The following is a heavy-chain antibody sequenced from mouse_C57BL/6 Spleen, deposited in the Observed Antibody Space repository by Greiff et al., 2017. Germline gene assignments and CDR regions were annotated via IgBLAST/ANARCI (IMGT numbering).Heavy chain of an antibody. J-gene: IGHJ2*01. CDR3: ARPLYYDYGDFDF. Sequence: QVQLQQPGAELVRPGTSVKLSCKASGYTFTSYWMHWVKQRPGQGLEWIGVIDPSDSYTNYNQKFKGKATLTVDTSSSTAYMQLSSLSSEDSAVYYSARPLYYDYGDFDFWGKGTTLTVSS. D-gene: IGHD2-4*01. V-gene: IGHV1-59*01. CDR1: GYTFTSYW. CDR2: IDPSDSYT.